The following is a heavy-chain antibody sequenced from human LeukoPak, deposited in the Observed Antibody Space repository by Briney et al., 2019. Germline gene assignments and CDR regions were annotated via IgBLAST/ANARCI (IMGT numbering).Heavy chain of an antibody. D-gene: IGHD1-26*01. CDR3: AKGLAGVRGNWFDP. CDR1: GFTFSDYY. V-gene: IGHV3-11*01. Sequence: GGSLRLSCAASGFTFSDYYMSWIRQAPGKGLEWVSYISSSGSTIYYADSVKGRFTISRDNAKNSLYLQMDSLRTEDTAFYYCAKGLAGVRGNWFDPWGQGTLVTVPS. CDR2: ISSSGSTI. J-gene: IGHJ5*02.